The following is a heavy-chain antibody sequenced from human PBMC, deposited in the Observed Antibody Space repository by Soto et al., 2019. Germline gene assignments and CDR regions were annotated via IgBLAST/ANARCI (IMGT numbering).Heavy chain of an antibody. CDR1: GFTFDYYT. CDR3: AKDYGGHSYYYYYGMDV. J-gene: IGHJ6*02. CDR2: ISWDGGST. V-gene: IGHV3-43*01. D-gene: IGHD2-21*01. Sequence: GVSLILSCAASGFTFDYYTMHWVRQAPGKGLEWVSLISWDGGSTYYADSVKGRFTISRDNSKNSLYLQMNSLSTEDTALYYCAKDYGGHSYYYYYGMDVWGQGTTVTVSS.